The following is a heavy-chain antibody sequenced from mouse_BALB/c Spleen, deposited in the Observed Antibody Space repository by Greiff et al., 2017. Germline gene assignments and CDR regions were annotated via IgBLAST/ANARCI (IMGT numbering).Heavy chain of an antibody. Sequence: DVQLQESGAELVRSGASVKLSCTASGFNIKDYYMHWVKQRPEQGLEWIGWIDPENGDTEYARKFQGKATMTADTSSNTAYLQLSSLTSEDTAVYYCNGHGNSYAMDYWGQGTSVTVSS. J-gene: IGHJ4*01. CDR1: GFNIKDYY. CDR3: NGHGNSYAMDY. CDR2: IDPENGDT. D-gene: IGHD2-1*01. V-gene: IGHV14-4*02.